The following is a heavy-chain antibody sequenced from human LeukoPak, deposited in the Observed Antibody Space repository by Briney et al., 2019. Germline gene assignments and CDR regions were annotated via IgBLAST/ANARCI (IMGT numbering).Heavy chain of an antibody. CDR2: ISSSSSTI. D-gene: IGHD3-22*01. CDR3: ARAGGTYYDSSGYYYGFDY. CDR1: GFSFSSYS. Sequence: PGGSLRLSCAASGFSFSSYSMNWVRQAPGKGLEWVSYISSSSSTIYYADSVKGRFTISRDNAKNSLYLQMNGLRDEDTAVYYCARAGGTYYDSSGYYYGFDYWGQGTLVTVSS. J-gene: IGHJ4*02. V-gene: IGHV3-48*02.